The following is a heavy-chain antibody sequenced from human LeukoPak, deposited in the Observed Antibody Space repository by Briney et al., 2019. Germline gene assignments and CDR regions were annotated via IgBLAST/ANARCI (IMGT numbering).Heavy chain of an antibody. J-gene: IGHJ4*02. V-gene: IGHV4-59*08. Sequence: SETLSLTCTVSGGSISTYYWSWIRQPPGKGLEWIGYIHYSGTTNYNPSLKSRVTISLDTSKNQFSLNLSSVTAADTAVYYCARMGGYSGYATRWGQGTLVTVSS. CDR2: IHYSGTT. D-gene: IGHD5-12*01. CDR3: ARMGGYSGYATR. CDR1: GGSISTYY.